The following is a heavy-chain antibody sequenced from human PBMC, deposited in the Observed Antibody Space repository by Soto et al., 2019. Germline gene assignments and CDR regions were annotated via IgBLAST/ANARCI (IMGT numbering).Heavy chain of an antibody. Sequence: EVQLVESGGGLVQPGGSLRLSCVASGFTFSSYSLNWVRQAPGKGLEWVSYISSSSGTIYYADSVKGRFTISRDNAENSLYLQMNSLRNDDTAVYYCAREAPWSANADDMDAWGQGTTVTVSS. J-gene: IGHJ6*02. CDR2: ISSSSGTI. V-gene: IGHV3-48*02. D-gene: IGHD3-3*01. CDR3: AREAPWSANADDMDA. CDR1: GFTFSSYS.